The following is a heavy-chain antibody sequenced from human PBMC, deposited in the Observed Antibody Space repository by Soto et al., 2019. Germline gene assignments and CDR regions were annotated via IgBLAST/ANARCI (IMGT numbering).Heavy chain of an antibody. CDR2: IIPIFGTA. Sequence: SVKVSCKASGGTFSSYAISWVRQAPGQGLEWMGGIIPIFGTANYAQKFQGRVTITADESTSTAYMELSSLRSEDTAVYYCARSPYYDFWSGYPARYYYYGMDVWGQGTTVTVSS. CDR1: GGTFSSYA. J-gene: IGHJ6*02. CDR3: ARSPYYDFWSGYPARYYYYGMDV. D-gene: IGHD3-3*01. V-gene: IGHV1-69*13.